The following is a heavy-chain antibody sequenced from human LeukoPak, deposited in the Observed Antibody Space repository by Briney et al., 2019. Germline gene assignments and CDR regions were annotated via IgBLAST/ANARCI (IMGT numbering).Heavy chain of an antibody. V-gene: IGHV1-2*02. Sequence: EASVRVSCKASGYTFTDYYIHWVRQAPGQGLEWMGWINPNSDYTFYAQKFQGRVTLTRDTPISTVYMELTTLTSDDTALYYCAVAPGDYWGQGTLVSVSA. D-gene: IGHD2-21*01. CDR2: INPNSDYT. J-gene: IGHJ4*02. CDR1: GYTFTDYY. CDR3: AVAPGDY.